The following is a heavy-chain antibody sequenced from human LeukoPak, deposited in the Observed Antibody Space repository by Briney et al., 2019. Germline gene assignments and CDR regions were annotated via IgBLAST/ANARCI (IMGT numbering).Heavy chain of an antibody. Sequence: GSLRLSCAASGFTFSTYWMSWVRQAPGKGLEWVSYMSTSGTTIYYADSVKGRFTISRDNAKSSLYLQMNSLRAEDTAVYYCARGRGYYYADYWGQGTLVTVSS. J-gene: IGHJ4*02. V-gene: IGHV3-48*04. CDR2: MSTSGTTI. D-gene: IGHD3-22*01. CDR3: ARGRGYYYADY. CDR1: GFTFSTYW.